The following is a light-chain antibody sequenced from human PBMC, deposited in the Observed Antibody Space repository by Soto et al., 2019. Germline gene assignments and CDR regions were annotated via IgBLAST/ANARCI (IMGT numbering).Light chain of an antibody. CDR1: QSVSTNY. V-gene: IGKV3-20*01. J-gene: IGKJ1*01. CDR2: GAS. Sequence: EIVLTQSPGTLSLSPGERATLSCRASQSVSTNYLAWYQRKPGQAPRLLIYGASSRATAIPNRFSGSGSGTAFTLTITSLKAEDFAVYYCQQYGSSPPTFGQGTKVEIK. CDR3: QQYGSSPPT.